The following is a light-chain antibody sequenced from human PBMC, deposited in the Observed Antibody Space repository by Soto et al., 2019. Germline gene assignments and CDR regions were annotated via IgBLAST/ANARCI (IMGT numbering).Light chain of an antibody. V-gene: IGLV2-23*02. J-gene: IGLJ3*02. CDR3: CSYEGSSRV. Sequence: QSVLTQPDSVSGSPGQSITISCTGTSSDVGSYNLVSWYQQHPGKAPKLMIYEVSKRHSGVSNRFSGSKSGNTASLTISGLQAEDESDYYCCSYEGSSRVFCGGTKVTVL. CDR1: SSDVGSYNL. CDR2: EVS.